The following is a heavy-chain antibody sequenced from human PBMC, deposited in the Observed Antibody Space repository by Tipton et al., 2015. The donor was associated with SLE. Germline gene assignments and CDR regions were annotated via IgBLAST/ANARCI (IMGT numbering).Heavy chain of an antibody. CDR1: GGSISSHY. CDR2: IYYSGST. J-gene: IGHJ4*02. CDR3: ASILNHAFDY. V-gene: IGHV4-59*11. D-gene: IGHD2-8*01. Sequence: TLSLTCTVSGGSISSHYWSWIRQPPGKGLDRIGYIYYSGSTNYNPSLKSRVTISVDTSKNQFSLKLRSVTAADTAVYYCASILNHAFDYWGQGTLVTVSS.